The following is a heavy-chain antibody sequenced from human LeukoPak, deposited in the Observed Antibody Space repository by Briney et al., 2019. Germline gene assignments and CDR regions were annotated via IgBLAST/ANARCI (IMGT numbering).Heavy chain of an antibody. D-gene: IGHD5-18*01. CDR3: ARQRGYSQRGYFDY. CDR2: INHSGST. CDR1: GFTFSSYE. V-gene: IGHV4-34*01. J-gene: IGHJ4*02. Sequence: GSLRLSCAASGFTFSSYEMNWVRQAAGKGLEWVGEINHSGSTNYNPSLKSRVTISVDTSKNQFSLKLGSVTAADTAVYYCARQRGYSQRGYFDYWGQGTLVTVSS.